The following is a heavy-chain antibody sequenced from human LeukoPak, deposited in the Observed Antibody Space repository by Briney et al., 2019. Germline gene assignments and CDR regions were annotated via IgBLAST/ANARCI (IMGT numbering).Heavy chain of an antibody. D-gene: IGHD3-10*01. CDR3: ARLGGSGSYYTSVRWFDP. V-gene: IGHV4-61*02. CDR2: IYTSGST. J-gene: IGHJ5*02. CDR1: GGSISSGSYY. Sequence: PSETLSLTCTVSGGSISSGSYYWSWIRQPAGKGLEWIGRIYTSGSTNYNPSLKSRVTISVDTSKNQFSLKLSSVTAADTAVYYCARLGGSGSYYTSVRWFDPWGQGTLVTVSS.